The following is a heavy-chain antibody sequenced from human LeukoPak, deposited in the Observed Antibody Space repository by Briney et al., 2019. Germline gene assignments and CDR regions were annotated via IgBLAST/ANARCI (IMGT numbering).Heavy chain of an antibody. CDR2: ITSSGSST. Sequence: GGSLRLSCVGSGFIFRKYVMSWVRQAPGKGLGWVSTITSSGSSTYYADSVKGRFTILRDNSQNTLYLQMSSLRNEDTAVYYCARDYYEASGYPPEPYDNWGQGTLVTVSS. D-gene: IGHD3-22*01. CDR3: ARDYYEASGYPPEPYDN. CDR1: GFIFRKYV. J-gene: IGHJ4*02. V-gene: IGHV3-23*01.